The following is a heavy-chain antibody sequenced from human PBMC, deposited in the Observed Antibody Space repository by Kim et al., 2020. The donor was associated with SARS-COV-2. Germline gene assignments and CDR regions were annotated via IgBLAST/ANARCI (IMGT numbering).Heavy chain of an antibody. CDR3: ARERYFDWYKADAFDI. D-gene: IGHD3-9*01. J-gene: IGHJ3*02. Sequence: KFQGRVTITADESTSTAYMELSSLRSEDTAVYYCARERYFDWYKADAFDIWGQGTMVTVSS. V-gene: IGHV1-69*01.